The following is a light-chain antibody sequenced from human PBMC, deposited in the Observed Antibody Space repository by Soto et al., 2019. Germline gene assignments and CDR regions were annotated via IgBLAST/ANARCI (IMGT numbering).Light chain of an antibody. Sequence: QSVLTQSSSASASLGSAVKLTCTLSSGHSSYIIAWHQQQPGKALRYLMKLEGSGSYSKGSGVPDRFSGSSSGADRYLTISNLQFEDEADYYCETWDSNTRVFGGGTKLTVL. CDR2: LEGSGSY. CDR3: ETWDSNTRV. CDR1: SGHSSYI. J-gene: IGLJ3*02. V-gene: IGLV4-60*02.